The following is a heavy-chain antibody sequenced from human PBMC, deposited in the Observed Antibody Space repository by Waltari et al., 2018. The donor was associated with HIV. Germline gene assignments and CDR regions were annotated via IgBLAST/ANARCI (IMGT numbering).Heavy chain of an antibody. D-gene: IGHD6-6*01. CDR1: ADTFHSYA. Sequence: QDQLVPSGPGVRKPGSSVKVPCTASADTFHSYALTWLRQAPGQGPEWLGRIIPALGSTNYAPRFRGRVTITADKSTTTAYMELSRLTSEDTAVYFCARAGLRQLGRPYYYGLDVWGQGTTVTVSS. J-gene: IGHJ6*02. CDR3: ARAGLRQLGRPYYYGLDV. CDR2: IIPALGST. V-gene: IGHV1-69*04.